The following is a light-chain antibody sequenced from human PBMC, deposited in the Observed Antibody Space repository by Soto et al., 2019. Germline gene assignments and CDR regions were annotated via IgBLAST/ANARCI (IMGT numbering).Light chain of an antibody. V-gene: IGKV1-39*01. Sequence: DIQMTQSPSTLSGSVGDRVTITCRASQSIASRLNWYQQKPGSAPKLLIYGASTLESGVPSRFSGSGSGTDFTLTVSSLQVEDFATYYCQRTDTIPRTFGQGTKVDIK. CDR1: QSIASR. J-gene: IGKJ1*01. CDR2: GAS. CDR3: QRTDTIPRT.